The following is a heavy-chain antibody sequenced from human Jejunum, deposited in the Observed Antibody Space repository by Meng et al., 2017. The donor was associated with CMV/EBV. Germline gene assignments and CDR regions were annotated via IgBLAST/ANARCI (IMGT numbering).Heavy chain of an antibody. Sequence: GFPFTTFWMAWVRQAPGKGLEWVANINHDEGEKYYVDSVYGRITVSRDNAKNSLYLEMNSLRAEDTAVYYCARISKYRYGVYGMDVWGQGTTVTVSS. V-gene: IGHV3-7*01. J-gene: IGHJ6*02. D-gene: IGHD5-18*01. CDR2: INHDEGEK. CDR1: GFPFTTFW. CDR3: ARISKYRYGVYGMDV.